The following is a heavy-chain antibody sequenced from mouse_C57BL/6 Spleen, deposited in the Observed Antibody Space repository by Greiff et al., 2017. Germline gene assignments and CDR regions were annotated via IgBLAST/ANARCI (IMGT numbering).Heavy chain of an antibody. D-gene: IGHD1-1*01. CDR2: INPNNGGT. V-gene: IGHV1-26*01. CDR1: GYTFTDYY. Sequence: VQLQQSGPELVKPGASVKISCKASGYTFTDYYMNWVKQSHGKSLEWIGDINPNNGGTSYNQKFKGKATLTVDKSSSTAYMELRSLTSEDSAVYNCARGYYGCSYGAYWGQGTLVTVSA. CDR3: ARGYYGCSYGAY. J-gene: IGHJ3*01.